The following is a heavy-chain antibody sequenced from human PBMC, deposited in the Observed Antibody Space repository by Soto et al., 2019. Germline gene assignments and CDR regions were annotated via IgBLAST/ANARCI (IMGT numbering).Heavy chain of an antibody. CDR1: GYTFTGYY. V-gene: IGHV1-2*02. J-gene: IGHJ5*02. D-gene: IGHD3-10*01. Sequence: ASVKVSCKASGYTFTGYYVHWVRQAPGQGLEWMGWIKSNSGGTNYAQKIQGRVTMTRDTSINTAYMELSRLRSDDTAVYYCARVTRYSYGSRPFDPWGQGTLVPVSS. CDR2: IKSNSGGT. CDR3: ARVTRYSYGSRPFDP.